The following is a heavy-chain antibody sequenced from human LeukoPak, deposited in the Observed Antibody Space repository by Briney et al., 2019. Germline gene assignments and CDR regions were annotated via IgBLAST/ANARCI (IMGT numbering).Heavy chain of an antibody. Sequence: SETLSLTCTVSGGSISSSSYYWGWIRQPPGKGLEWIGSIYHSGSTNYNPSLKSRVTISVDKSKNQFSLKLSSVTAADTAVYYCARVQMTAGTSSVGGYYYYYMDVWGKGTTVTVSS. CDR2: IYHSGST. V-gene: IGHV4-39*07. D-gene: IGHD6-13*01. CDR3: ARVQMTAGTSSVGGYYYYYMDV. J-gene: IGHJ6*03. CDR1: GGSISSSSYY.